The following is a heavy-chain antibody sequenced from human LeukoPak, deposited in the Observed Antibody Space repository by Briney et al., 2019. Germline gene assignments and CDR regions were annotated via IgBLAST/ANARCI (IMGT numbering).Heavy chain of an antibody. J-gene: IGHJ5*02. D-gene: IGHD2-2*03. CDR1: GIDFNVYE. V-gene: IGHV3-30*04. Sequence: PGRSLRLSCVASGIDFNVYEMHWVRQSPGKGLEWVALISDNGLRAEYAESLKGRFTVSRDNSRNTMDLQMNNLRVEDTAVYFCARERHGYGYGTLDPWGQGTLVTVSS. CDR3: ARERHGYGYGTLDP. CDR2: ISDNGLRA.